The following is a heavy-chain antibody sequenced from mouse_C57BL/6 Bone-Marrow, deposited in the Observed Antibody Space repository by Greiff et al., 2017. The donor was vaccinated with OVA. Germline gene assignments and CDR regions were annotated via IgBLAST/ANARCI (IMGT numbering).Heavy chain of an antibody. CDR2: IDPSASYT. V-gene: IGHV1-50*01. CDR3: ARGDYSIYYAMDY. D-gene: IGHD2-5*01. CDR1: GYTFTSYW. Sequence: QVQLQQPGAELVKPGASVKLSCKASGYTFTSYWMQWVKQRPGQGLEWIGEIDPSASYTNYNQKFKGKATLTVDTSSSTAYMQLSSLTSEDSAVYYCARGDYSIYYAMDYWGQGTSVTVSS. J-gene: IGHJ4*01.